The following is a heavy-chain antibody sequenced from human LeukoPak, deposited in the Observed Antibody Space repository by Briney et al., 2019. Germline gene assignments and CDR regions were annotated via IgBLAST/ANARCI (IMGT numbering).Heavy chain of an antibody. D-gene: IGHD3-22*01. V-gene: IGHV3-33*01. J-gene: IGHJ3*02. CDR1: GFTFSSYG. CDR3: ARYQGPMSAFDI. CDR2: IWYDGSYK. Sequence: GGSLRLSCAASGFTFSSYGMHWVRQAPGKGLEWVTVIWYDGSYKYYTDSVKGRSTVSRDNSKNTLYLQMNSLRAEDTAVYFCARYQGPMSAFDIWGQGTMVTVSS.